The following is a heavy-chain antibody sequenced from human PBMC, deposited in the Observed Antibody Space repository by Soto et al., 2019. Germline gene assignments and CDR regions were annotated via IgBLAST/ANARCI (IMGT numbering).Heavy chain of an antibody. D-gene: IGHD2-2*01. CDR3: ARGVQIIVLLPAAIDY. Sequence: EVQLVESGGGLVQPGESLRLSCAAPGFTFSSYSMNWVRQAPGKGLEWVSYIHNSSSTIYYADSVRGRFTISRDNAKNSLYLQMNSLRDEDTAVYYCARGVQIIVLLPAAIDYWGQGTLVTVSS. CDR1: GFTFSSYS. V-gene: IGHV3-48*02. CDR2: IHNSSSTI. J-gene: IGHJ4*02.